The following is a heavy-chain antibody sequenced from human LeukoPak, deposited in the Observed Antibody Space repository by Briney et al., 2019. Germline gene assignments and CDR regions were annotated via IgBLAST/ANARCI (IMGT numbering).Heavy chain of an antibody. D-gene: IGHD2-2*01. Sequence: PSETRSLTCALYGGSLGGFYWGWIRPPPGRGLEWIGEINHSGSTNYNPYLKSRVTISVDTSKNQFPLKLSYVTAPDTAVYYCARDATPCSSTSCGWFDPWGQGTLVTVSS. CDR1: GGSLGGFY. V-gene: IGHV4-34*01. J-gene: IGHJ5*02. CDR2: INHSGST. CDR3: ARDATPCSSTSCGWFDP.